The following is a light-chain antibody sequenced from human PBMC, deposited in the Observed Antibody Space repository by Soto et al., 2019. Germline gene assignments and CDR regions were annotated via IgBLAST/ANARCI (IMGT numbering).Light chain of an antibody. Sequence: DIQMTQSPSSLSASVGDRVTITCRASQSISSYLNWYQQKPGKAPKLLIYASSSLQSGVPSRFSGSRSGTDFTLTISSLKPEDFATYYCQQSYSTPRTFGQGTKVEIK. CDR2: ASS. CDR1: QSISSY. J-gene: IGKJ1*01. V-gene: IGKV1-39*01. CDR3: QQSYSTPRT.